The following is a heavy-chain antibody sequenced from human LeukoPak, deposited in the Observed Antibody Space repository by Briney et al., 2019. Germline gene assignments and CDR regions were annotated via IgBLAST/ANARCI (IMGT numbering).Heavy chain of an antibody. Sequence: GGSLRLSCAASGFTFSSYGMHWVRQAPGKGLEWVAVIWYGGSNKYYADSVKGRFTISRDNSKNTLYLQMNSLRAEDTAVYYCARVGGGELGFYWGQGTLVTVSS. D-gene: IGHD1-26*01. CDR1: GFTFSSYG. CDR2: IWYGGSNK. J-gene: IGHJ4*02. V-gene: IGHV3-33*01. CDR3: ARVGGGELGFY.